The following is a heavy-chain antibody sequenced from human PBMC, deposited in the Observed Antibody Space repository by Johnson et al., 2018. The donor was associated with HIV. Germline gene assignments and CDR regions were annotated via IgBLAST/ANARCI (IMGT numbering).Heavy chain of an antibody. CDR3: TRSQGSGEGAFDI. J-gene: IGHJ3*02. D-gene: IGHD2-21*01. CDR1: GFTFSTHW. V-gene: IGHV3-7*05. Sequence: EQLVESGRGLVQPGGSLRLSCAASGFTFSTHWMTWVRQAPGKGLEWVASLRQDGGEKYYVDSVKGRFTISRDHAKNSLYLQMNSLRAEDTAVYYCTRSQGSGEGAFDIWGQGTMVTVSS. CDR2: LRQDGGEK.